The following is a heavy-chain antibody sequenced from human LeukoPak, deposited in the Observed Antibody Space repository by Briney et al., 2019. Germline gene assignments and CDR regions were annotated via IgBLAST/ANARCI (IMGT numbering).Heavy chain of an antibody. D-gene: IGHD3-10*01. CDR3: ARQRGVTRAFDI. CDR1: GGSISSYY. Sequence: SETLSLTRTVSGGSISSYYWSWIRQPPGKGLEWIGYIYYSGSTNYNPSLKSRVTISVDTSKNQFSLNLSSVTAADTAVYYCARQRGVTRAFDIWGQGTVVTVSS. CDR2: IYYSGST. J-gene: IGHJ3*02. V-gene: IGHV4-59*08.